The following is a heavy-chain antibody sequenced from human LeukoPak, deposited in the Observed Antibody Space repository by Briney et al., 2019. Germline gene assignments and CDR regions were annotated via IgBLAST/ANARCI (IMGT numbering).Heavy chain of an antibody. J-gene: IGHJ4*02. V-gene: IGHV3-7*03. CDR2: IKEDGTRK. Sequence: GGSLRLSCAAPGFTFSSHWMTWVRQAPGKGLEWVTNIKEDGTRKNYMDSVKGRFTISRDNAKNSLYLQMNSLKAEDTAVYYCAKDNGGGGFDYWGQGTLVTVSS. CDR1: GFTFSSHW. D-gene: IGHD3-16*01. CDR3: AKDNGGGGFDY.